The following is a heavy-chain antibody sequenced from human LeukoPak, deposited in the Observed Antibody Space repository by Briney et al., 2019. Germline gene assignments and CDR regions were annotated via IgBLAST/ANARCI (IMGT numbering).Heavy chain of an antibody. CDR3: ARNKHDSSGKIFDY. D-gene: IGHD3-22*01. V-gene: IGHV3-30-3*01. CDR1: GFTFSSYA. CDR2: ISYDGSEK. J-gene: IGHJ4*02. Sequence: GGSLRLSCAASGFTFSSYAIHWVRQAPGKGLEWVIVISYDGSEKYYSDSVRGRFTISRDNSQNTLYLQMNSLRAEDTAIYYCARNKHDSSGKIFDYWGQGTLVTVSS.